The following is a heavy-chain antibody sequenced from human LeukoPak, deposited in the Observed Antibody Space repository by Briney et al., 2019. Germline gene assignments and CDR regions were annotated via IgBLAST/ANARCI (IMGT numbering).Heavy chain of an antibody. CDR3: ARGGVGARYYFDY. D-gene: IGHD1-26*01. J-gene: IGHJ4*02. Sequence: PGGSLRLSCAASGFTFSSYAMSWVRQAPGKGLEWVSAISGSGGSTYYADSVKGRFTISRDNSKNTLYLQMNSLRAEDTAVYYCARGGVGARYYFDYWGQGTLVTVSS. CDR1: GFTFSSYA. CDR2: ISGSGGST. V-gene: IGHV3-23*01.